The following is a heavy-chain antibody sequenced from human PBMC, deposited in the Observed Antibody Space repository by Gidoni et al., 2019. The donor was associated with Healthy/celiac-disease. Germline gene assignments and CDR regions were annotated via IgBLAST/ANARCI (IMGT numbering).Heavy chain of an antibody. D-gene: IGHD1-26*01. CDR3: ARGPSGSYLDY. CDR1: AFTFSSYS. CDR2: MSSSSSYI. Sequence: DVQLVASAGGLVKPGGSLRLSCAASAFTFSSYSMNWVRQAPGKGLEWVSYMSSSSSYIYYEDSVKGRFTISRDNAKNSLYLQMNSLRAEDTAVDYGARGPSGSYLDYWGQGTLVTVSA. V-gene: IGHV3-21*05. J-gene: IGHJ4*02.